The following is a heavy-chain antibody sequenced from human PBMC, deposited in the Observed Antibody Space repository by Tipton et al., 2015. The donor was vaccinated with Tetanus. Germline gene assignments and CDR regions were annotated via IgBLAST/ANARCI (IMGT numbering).Heavy chain of an antibody. CDR1: GGSVSSSTYY. Sequence: LSLTCTVSGGSVSSSTYYWVWIRQPPGKGLEWIGTIFYSGSTYYSPSLKSRVTTSIDSSKNQLSLRLTSVTAADTAVYYCARSVAPWTLTSVRAVRGVSSGYEFWGQGTLVTVSS. D-gene: IGHD3-10*01. V-gene: IGHV4-39*01. CDR3: ARSVAPWTLTSVRAVRGVSSGYEF. J-gene: IGHJ4*02. CDR2: IFYSGST.